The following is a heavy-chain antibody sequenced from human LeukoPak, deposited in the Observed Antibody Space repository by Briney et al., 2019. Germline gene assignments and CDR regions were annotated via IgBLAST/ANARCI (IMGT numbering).Heavy chain of an antibody. CDR3: ARGSSSQLLSY. CDR2: IYYSGST. Sequence: PSGTLSLTCAVSGGSISSSNWWSWVRQHPGKGLEWIGYIYYSGSTYYNPSLKSRVTISVDTSKNQFSLKLSSVTAADTAVYYCARGSSSQLLSYWGQGTLVTVSS. J-gene: IGHJ4*02. D-gene: IGHD2-2*01. V-gene: IGHV4-4*02. CDR1: GGSISSSNW.